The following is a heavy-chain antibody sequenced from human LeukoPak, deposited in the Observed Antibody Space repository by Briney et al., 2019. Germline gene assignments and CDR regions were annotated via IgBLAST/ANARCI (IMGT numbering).Heavy chain of an antibody. CDR2: IYYSGST. D-gene: IGHD4-11*01. V-gene: IGHV4-39*01. CDR1: GGSISSSSYY. J-gene: IGHJ5*02. CDR3: ARHPLHRFDP. Sequence: SETLSLTCTVSGGSISSSSYYWGWIRQPPGKGLEWIGSIYYSGSTYYNPSLKSRVTISVDTSKNQFTLKLSSVTAADTAVYYCARHPLHRFDPWGQGTLVTVSS.